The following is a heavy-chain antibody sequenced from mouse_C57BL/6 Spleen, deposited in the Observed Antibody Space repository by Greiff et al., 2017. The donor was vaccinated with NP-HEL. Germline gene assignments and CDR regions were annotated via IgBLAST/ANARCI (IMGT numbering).Heavy chain of an antibody. D-gene: IGHD2-4*01. Sequence: EVNLVESGGGLVKPGGSLKLSCAASGFTFSDYGMHWVRQAPEKGLEWVAYISSGSSTIYYADTVKGRFTISRDNAKNTLFLQMTSLRSEDTAMYYCARLNYDYDEENAMDYWGQGTSVTVSS. J-gene: IGHJ4*01. CDR2: ISSGSSTI. V-gene: IGHV5-17*01. CDR1: GFTFSDYG. CDR3: ARLNYDYDEENAMDY.